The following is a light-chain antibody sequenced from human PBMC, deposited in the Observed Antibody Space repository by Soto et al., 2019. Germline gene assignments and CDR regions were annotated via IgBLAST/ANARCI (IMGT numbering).Light chain of an antibody. CDR2: KAS. V-gene: IGKV1-5*03. CDR3: QHYNDYSRM. CDR1: QSVDSW. J-gene: IGKJ1*01. Sequence: DLQMTQSPSTLSASIGDRVTITCRTSQSVDSWLAWYQQKPGKAPKLLIYKASSLQTGVPSRFICSGYITEFTLTISSRQPDHLSTYYCQHYNDYSRMFGQGTKVEIK.